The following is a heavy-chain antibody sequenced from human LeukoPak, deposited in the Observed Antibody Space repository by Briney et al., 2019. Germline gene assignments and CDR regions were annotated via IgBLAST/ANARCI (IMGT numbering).Heavy chain of an antibody. V-gene: IGHV3-48*03. Sequence: PGGSLRLSCAASGFSFGGYEMNWVRQAPGKGLEWVSYISTTGSTVYYADSVEGRLTISRDNAKNLLYLQMNSLRAEDAAVYYCAKDCPHYYESSHGMDAWGQGTTVTVSS. CDR1: GFSFGGYE. CDR3: AKDCPHYYESSHGMDA. J-gene: IGHJ6*02. CDR2: ISTTGSTV. D-gene: IGHD3-22*01.